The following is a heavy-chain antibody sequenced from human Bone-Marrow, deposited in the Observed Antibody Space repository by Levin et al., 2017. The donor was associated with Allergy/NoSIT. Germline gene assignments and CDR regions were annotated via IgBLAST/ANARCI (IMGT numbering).Heavy chain of an antibody. V-gene: IGHV4-4*09. CDR2: MFSSGTNS. J-gene: IGHJ3*02. D-gene: IGHD3-10*01. CDR1: GDSIIDDY. Sequence: SETLSLICTVSGDSIIDDYWSWIRQSPGGGLEWIGNMFSSGTNSKYNPSLKTRATMSIDRSKNQFSLKLTSVTAADTAIYYCARRAVSGYHAFDIWGHGTKVTVSS. CDR3: ARRAVSGYHAFDI.